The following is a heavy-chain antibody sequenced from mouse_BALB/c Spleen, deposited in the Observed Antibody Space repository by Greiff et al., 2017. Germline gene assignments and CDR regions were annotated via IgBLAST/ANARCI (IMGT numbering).Heavy chain of an antibody. CDR3: TRREYGNLYYYAMDY. CDR2: IDPETGGT. D-gene: IGHD2-10*02. CDR1: GYTFTDYE. J-gene: IGHJ4*01. Sequence: QVQLQQSGAELVRPGASVTLSCKASGYTFTDYEMHWVKQTPVHGLEWIGAIDPETGGTAYNQKFKGKATLTADKSSSTAYMELRSLTSEDSAVYYCTRREYGNLYYYAMDYWGQGTSVTVSS. V-gene: IGHV1-15*01.